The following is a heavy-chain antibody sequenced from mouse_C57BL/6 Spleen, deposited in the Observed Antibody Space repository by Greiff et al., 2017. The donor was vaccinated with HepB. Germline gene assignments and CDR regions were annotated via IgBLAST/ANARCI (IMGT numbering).Heavy chain of an antibody. J-gene: IGHJ3*01. CDR1: GYTFTSYW. CDR2: IDPSDSYT. V-gene: IGHV1-50*01. CDR3: ARRRGSGYEWGFAY. D-gene: IGHD3-1*01. Sequence: QVQLQQPGAELVKPGASVKLSCKASGYTFTSYWMQWVKQRPGQGLEWIGAIDPSDSYTNYNQKFKGKATLTVDTSSSTAYMQLSSLTSEDSAVYYCARRRGSGYEWGFAYWGQGTLVTVSA.